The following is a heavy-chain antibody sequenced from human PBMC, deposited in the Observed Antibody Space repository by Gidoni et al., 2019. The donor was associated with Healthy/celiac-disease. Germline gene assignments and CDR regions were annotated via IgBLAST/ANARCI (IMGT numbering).Heavy chain of an antibody. CDR3: ARDDSSEDYFDY. V-gene: IGHV3-66*01. CDR2: MYSGGST. D-gene: IGHD6-6*01. CDR1: GFTVSSNY. J-gene: IGHJ4*02. Sequence: EVQLVESGGGLVQPGGSLRLSCAASGFTVSSNYMSWVRQAPGKGMEWVSVMYSGGSTYYAESVKGRFTISRDNSKNTLYLQMNSLRAEDTAVYYCARDDSSEDYFDYWGQGTLVTVSS.